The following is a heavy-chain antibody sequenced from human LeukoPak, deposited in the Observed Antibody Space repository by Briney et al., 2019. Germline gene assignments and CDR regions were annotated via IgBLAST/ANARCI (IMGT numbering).Heavy chain of an antibody. CDR1: GFTFSSYS. CDR3: AKGRLENSYGDFDY. CDR2: ISSSSSYI. V-gene: IGHV3-21*04. D-gene: IGHD5-18*01. J-gene: IGHJ4*02. Sequence: GGSLRLSCAASGFTFSSYSMNWVRQAPGKGLEWVSSISSSSSYIYYADSVKGRFTISRDNAKNSLYLQMNSLRAEDTALYYCAKGRLENSYGDFDYWGQGTLVTVSS.